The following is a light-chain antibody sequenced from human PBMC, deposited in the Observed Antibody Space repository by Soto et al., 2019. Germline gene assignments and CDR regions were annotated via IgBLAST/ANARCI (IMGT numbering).Light chain of an antibody. CDR2: DAS. J-gene: IGKJ1*01. V-gene: IGKV1-5*01. CDR3: QQYKSYLWT. Sequence: DIQMTQSTSTLSASVGDRVTINCRASQSISSLLAWYQHEPGKAPKLLIYDASSWESGVPSRFSGSGSGTEFTLTISSLQPDDFATYYCQQYKSYLWTFGQGTKVDIK. CDR1: QSISSL.